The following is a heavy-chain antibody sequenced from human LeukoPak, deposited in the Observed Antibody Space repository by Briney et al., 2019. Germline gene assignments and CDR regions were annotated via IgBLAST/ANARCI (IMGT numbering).Heavy chain of an antibody. V-gene: IGHV3-23*01. Sequence: GSLRLSCAASGFTFSSYAMSWVRQAPGKGLEWVSLISGSGNSTYYADSVKGRFTISRDNSKNTLYLQMSSLRAEDTAVYYCAKGLTYSGINFDYWGQEPWSPSPQ. CDR1: GFTFSSYA. CDR3: AKGLTYSGINFDY. J-gene: IGHJ4*01. D-gene: IGHD3-10*01. CDR2: ISGSGNST.